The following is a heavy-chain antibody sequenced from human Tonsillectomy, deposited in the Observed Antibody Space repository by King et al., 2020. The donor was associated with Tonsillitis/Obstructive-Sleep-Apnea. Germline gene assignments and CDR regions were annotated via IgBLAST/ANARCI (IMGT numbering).Heavy chain of an antibody. CDR2: IYYSGST. Sequence: QLQESGPGLVKPSETLSLTCTVSGGSISSYYWSWIRQPPGKGLEWIGYIYYSGSTNYNPSLKSRVTISVDTSKNKFSLKLSSVTAADTAVYYGARGGAATSYYYYYMDVWGKGTTVTVSS. V-gene: IGHV4-59*01. CDR1: GGSISSYY. J-gene: IGHJ6*03. CDR3: ARGGAATSYYYYYMDV. D-gene: IGHD5-24*01.